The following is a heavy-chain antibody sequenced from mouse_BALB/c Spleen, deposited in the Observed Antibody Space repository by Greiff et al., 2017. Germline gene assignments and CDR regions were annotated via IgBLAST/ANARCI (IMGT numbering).Heavy chain of an antibody. D-gene: IGHD1-2*01. CDR1: GYTFTSYW. V-gene: IGHV1-7*01. CDR2: INPSTGYT. J-gene: IGHJ4*01. Sequence: QVQLKQSGAELAKPGASVKMSCKASGYTFTSYWMHWVKQRPGQGLEWIGYINPSTGYTEYNQKFKDKATLTADKSSSTAYMQLSSLTSEDSAVYDCARSRLDYAMDYWGQGTSVTVSS. CDR3: ARSRLDYAMDY.